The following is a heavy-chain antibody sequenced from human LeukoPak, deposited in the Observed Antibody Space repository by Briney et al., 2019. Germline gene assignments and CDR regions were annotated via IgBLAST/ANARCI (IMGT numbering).Heavy chain of an antibody. CDR3: AKDGIAVAGTQVWWDY. CDR1: GFTLSTYA. J-gene: IGHJ4*02. Sequence: GGSLRLSCAASGFTLSTYAMSWVRQTPGKGLEWVAATSSSDAGTYHADSVRGRFTISRDNSKNTLYLQMNSLRAEDAAVYYCAKDGIAVAGTQVWWDYWGQGTLVTVSS. D-gene: IGHD6-19*01. V-gene: IGHV3-23*01. CDR2: TSSSDAGT.